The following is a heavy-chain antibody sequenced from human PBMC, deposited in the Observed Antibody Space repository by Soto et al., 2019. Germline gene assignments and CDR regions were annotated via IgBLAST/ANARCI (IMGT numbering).Heavy chain of an antibody. CDR2: IYYSGST. Sequence: SETLSLTCTVSGGSISSGGYYWSWIRQHPGKGLEWIGYIYYSGSTYYNPSLKSRVTISVDTSKNQFSLKLSSVTAADTAVYYCARVKFSGQFGSGLPDYWGQGTLVTVSS. J-gene: IGHJ4*02. CDR1: GGSISSGGYY. V-gene: IGHV4-31*03. D-gene: IGHD3-10*01. CDR3: ARVKFSGQFGSGLPDY.